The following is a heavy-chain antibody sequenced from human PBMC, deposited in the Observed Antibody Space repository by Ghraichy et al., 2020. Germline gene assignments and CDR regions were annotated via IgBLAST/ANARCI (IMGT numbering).Heavy chain of an antibody. Sequence: SETLSLTCTVSGGSIVSSYWWSWVRQTPGKGLEWIGEILHRGSTNYNPSLKSRVTISVDKSKNQFSLTLTSVTAADTAVYYCAREMRWPHYCMDLWGRGTTVTVSS. CDR1: GGSIVSSYW. V-gene: IGHV4-4*02. CDR3: AREMRWPHYCMDL. D-gene: IGHD4-23*01. CDR2: ILHRGST. J-gene: IGHJ6*03.